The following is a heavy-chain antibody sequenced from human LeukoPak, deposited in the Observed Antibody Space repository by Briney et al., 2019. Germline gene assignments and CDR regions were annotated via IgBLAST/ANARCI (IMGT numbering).Heavy chain of an antibody. CDR3: AKDYTSGWYDY. CDR1: GFTLSTYA. D-gene: IGHD6-19*01. CDR2: ISGGGDST. J-gene: IGHJ4*02. Sequence: GGSLRLSCAASGFTLSTYAMSWVRQSPGKGLEWVSVISGGGDSTNYADSVKGRFTISRDNSKNTLYLQMNSLRAEDTAIYYCAKDYTSGWYDYWGQGTLVTVSS. V-gene: IGHV3-23*01.